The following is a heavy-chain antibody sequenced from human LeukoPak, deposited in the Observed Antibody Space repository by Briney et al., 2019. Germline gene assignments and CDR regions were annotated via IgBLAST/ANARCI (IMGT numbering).Heavy chain of an antibody. D-gene: IGHD3-22*01. J-gene: IGHJ4*02. CDR3: ARTEHYSDRSGYYYFDY. Sequence: GGSLRLSCAASGFTFSSYGMHWVRQAPGKGLEWVALIWYDGRNKDYADSVKGRFTISRDNPKNTLYLQMNSLRAEDTAVYYCARTEHYSDRSGYYYFDYWGQGTLVTVSS. V-gene: IGHV3-33*01. CDR2: IWYDGRNK. CDR1: GFTFSSYG.